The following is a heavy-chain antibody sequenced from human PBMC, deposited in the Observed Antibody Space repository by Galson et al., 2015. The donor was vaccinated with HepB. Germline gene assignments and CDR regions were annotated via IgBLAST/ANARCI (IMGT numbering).Heavy chain of an antibody. V-gene: IGHV1-18*04. CDR1: GYSLFNYA. D-gene: IGHD2-15*01. Sequence: SVKVSCKASGYSLFNYAIAWVRQAPGQGLEWMGWISGYNGNTKYVGRFQDRVFMTTDTSTSTASMELRSLRSDDTAVYYCARVLTYCSSGNCYVEDYHYGMDVWGQGTTVTVSS. CDR3: ARVLTYCSSGNCYVEDYHYGMDV. J-gene: IGHJ6*02. CDR2: ISGYNGNT.